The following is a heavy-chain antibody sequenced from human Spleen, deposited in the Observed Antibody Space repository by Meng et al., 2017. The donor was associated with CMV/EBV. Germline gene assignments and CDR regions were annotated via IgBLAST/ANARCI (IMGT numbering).Heavy chain of an antibody. CDR1: GFTLSDYY. J-gene: IGHJ6*02. CDR3: ARDWVADDYYYYGMDV. V-gene: IGHV3-11*06. D-gene: IGHD2-15*01. CDR2: ISSSSSYI. Sequence: GESLKISCAASGFTLSDYYVSWIRQAPGKGLEWVSSISSSSSYIYYADSVKGRFTISRDNAKNSLYLQMNSLRAEDTAVYYCARDWVADDYYYYGMDVWGQGTTVTVSS.